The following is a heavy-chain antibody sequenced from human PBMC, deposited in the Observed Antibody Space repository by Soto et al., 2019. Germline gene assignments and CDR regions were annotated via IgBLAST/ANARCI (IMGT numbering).Heavy chain of an antibody. D-gene: IGHD6-13*01. J-gene: IGHJ5*02. CDR2: IYYSGST. V-gene: IGHV4-39*07. Sequence: SETLSLTCTVSGGSIRSSTYYWGWIRQPLGKGLEWIGSIYYSGSTYYNPSLKSRVTISVDTSKNQFSLTLSSVTAAVTAVYYCARVFSDSSSFFDPWGQGTLVTVSS. CDR3: ARVFSDSSSFFDP. CDR1: GGSIRSSTYY.